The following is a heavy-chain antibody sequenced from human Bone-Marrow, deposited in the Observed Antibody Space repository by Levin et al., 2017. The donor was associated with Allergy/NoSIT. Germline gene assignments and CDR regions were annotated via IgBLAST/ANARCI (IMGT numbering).Heavy chain of an antibody. CDR3: ALRLGRGYYFDH. Sequence: GESLKISCKASGYTFTSYFIHWLRQAPGQGLEWMGWINTVNGNTKYSQKFQGRLTITRDTSASTAYMDLSSLTSEDTAIYYCALRLGRGYYFDHWGQGTLVTVSS. CDR1: GYTFTSYF. D-gene: IGHD3-10*01. CDR2: INTVNGNT. V-gene: IGHV1-3*04. J-gene: IGHJ4*02.